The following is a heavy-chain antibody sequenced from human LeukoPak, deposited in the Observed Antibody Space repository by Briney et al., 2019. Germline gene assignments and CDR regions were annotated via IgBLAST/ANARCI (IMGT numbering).Heavy chain of an antibody. CDR2: ISWNSGSI. J-gene: IGHJ4*02. V-gene: IGHV3-9*01. Sequence: GGSLRLSCAASGFTFDDYAMHWVRHAPGKGLGWVSGISWNSGSIGYADSVKGRFTISRDNAKNSLYLQMNSLRAEDTALYYCAKDVRNYYGSGSYYTNWGQGTLVTVSS. D-gene: IGHD3-10*01. CDR1: GFTFDDYA. CDR3: AKDVRNYYGSGSYYTN.